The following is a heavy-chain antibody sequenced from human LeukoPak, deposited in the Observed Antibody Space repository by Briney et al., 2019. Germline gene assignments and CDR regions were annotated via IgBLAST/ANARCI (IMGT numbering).Heavy chain of an antibody. CDR2: IYYSGTA. J-gene: IGHJ4*02. CDR1: GGSISSSSYY. Sequence: SETLSLTCTVSGGSISSSSYYWAWIRQPPGKGLEWIGSIYYSGTAYYSPSLKSRVTISVDTSKNQFSLKLSSVTAADTAVYYCARGDSSGYEELDYWGQGILVTVSS. D-gene: IGHD3-22*01. CDR3: ARGDSSGYEELDY. V-gene: IGHV4-39*07.